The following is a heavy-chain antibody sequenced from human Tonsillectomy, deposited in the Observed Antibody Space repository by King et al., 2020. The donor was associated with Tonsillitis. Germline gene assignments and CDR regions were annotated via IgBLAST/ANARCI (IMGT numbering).Heavy chain of an antibody. D-gene: IGHD5-18*01. CDR3: ARAKRGYSSGSLSAFDI. CDR2: IIPIFGTA. Sequence: VQLVESGAEVKKPGSSVKVSCKASGGTFSSYAISWVRQAPGQGLEWMGGIIPIFGTANYAQKFQGRVTITADKSTSTDYMELSSLRSEDTAVYYCARAKRGYSSGSLSAFDIWGQGTMVTVSS. CDR1: GGTFSSYA. V-gene: IGHV1-69*06. J-gene: IGHJ3*02.